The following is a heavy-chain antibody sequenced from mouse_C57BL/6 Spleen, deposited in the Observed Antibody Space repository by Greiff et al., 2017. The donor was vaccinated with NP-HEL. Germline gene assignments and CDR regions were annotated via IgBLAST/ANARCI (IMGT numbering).Heavy chain of an antibody. V-gene: IGHV1-9*01. J-gene: IGHJ4*01. D-gene: IGHD1-1*01. CDR1: GYTFTGYW. CDR3: ARSLSSYDAMDY. Sequence: QVQLQQSGAELMKPGASVKLSCKATGYTFTGYWIEWVKQRPGHGLEWIGEILPGSGSTNYNEKFKGKSTLTVDKSSSTAYMQLSSLTSEDSAVYYCARSLSSYDAMDYWGQGTSVTVSS. CDR2: ILPGSGST.